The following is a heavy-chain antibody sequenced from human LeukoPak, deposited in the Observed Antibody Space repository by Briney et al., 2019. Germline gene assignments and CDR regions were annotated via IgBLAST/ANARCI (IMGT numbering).Heavy chain of an antibody. D-gene: IGHD1-1*01. J-gene: IGHJ3*01. CDR2: ISTRDTFI. CDR1: GFTFTTYS. Sequence: GGSLRLSCEASGFTFTTYSMTWVRQTPGEGLEWVSSISTRDTFINYADSVKGRFTISRDNAKNSLFLQMTSLRAEDTAMYYCARWKPRSDALDVWGKGTMVRVSS. CDR3: ARWKPRSDALDV. V-gene: IGHV3-21*01.